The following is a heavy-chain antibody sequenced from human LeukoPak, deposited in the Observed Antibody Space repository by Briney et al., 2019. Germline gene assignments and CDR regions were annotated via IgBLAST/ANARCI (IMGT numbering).Heavy chain of an antibody. CDR3: ARRNSAYDSAYFDY. J-gene: IGHJ4*02. CDR1: GGSISSSTSYY. Sequence: SETLSLTCTVSGGSISSSTSYYWAWVRQPPGKGLEWIGYIYYSGSTNYNPSLKSRVTISVDSSKNQFSLKLTSVTVADTAVYYCARRNSAYDSAYFDYWGQGTLVTVSS. D-gene: IGHD5-12*01. CDR2: IYYSGST. V-gene: IGHV4-61*05.